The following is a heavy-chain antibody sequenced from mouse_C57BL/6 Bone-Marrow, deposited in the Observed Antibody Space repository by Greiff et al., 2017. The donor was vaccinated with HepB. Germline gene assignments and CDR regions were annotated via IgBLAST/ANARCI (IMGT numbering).Heavy chain of an antibody. CDR3: ASRSAVNSFDY. V-gene: IGHV1-61*01. CDR2: IYPSDSET. J-gene: IGHJ2*01. CDR1: GYTFTSYW. D-gene: IGHD3-1*01. Sequence: QVQLQQPGAELVRPGSSVKLSCKASGYTFTSYWMDWVKQRPGQGLEWIGNIYPSDSETHYNQKFKDKATLTVDKSSSTAYMQLSSLTSEDSAVYYCASRSAVNSFDYWGQGTTLTVSS.